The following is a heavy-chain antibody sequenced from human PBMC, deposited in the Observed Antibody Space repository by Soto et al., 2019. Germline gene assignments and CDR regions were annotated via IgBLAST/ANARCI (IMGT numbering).Heavy chain of an antibody. CDR1: GGSISSYY. D-gene: IGHD6-19*01. CDR3: ARVLTVAGHYYYYGMDV. J-gene: IGHJ6*02. V-gene: IGHV4-59*01. CDR2: IYYSGST. Sequence: LSLTCTVSGGSISSYYWGWIRQPPGKGLEWIGYIYYSGSTNYNPSLKSRVTISVDTSKNQFSLKLSSVTAADTAVYYCARVLTVAGHYYYYGMDVWGQGTTVTVSS.